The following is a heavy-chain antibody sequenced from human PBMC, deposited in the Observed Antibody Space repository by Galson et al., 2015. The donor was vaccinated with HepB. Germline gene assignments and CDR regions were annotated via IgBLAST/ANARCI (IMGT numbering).Heavy chain of an antibody. V-gene: IGHV1-2*02. J-gene: IGHJ4*02. CDR2: INPNSGGT. Sequence: SVKVSCKASGYTFTDYYMHWVRQAPGQGLEWMGWINPNSGGTNYAQNFQGRVSMTRDTSISTAYMELSSLRSDDTAVYYCAKSRRNSTSTNGYTDFDYWGQGTLVTVSS. CDR3: AKSRRNSTSTNGYTDFDY. CDR1: GYTFTDYY. D-gene: IGHD2-2*01.